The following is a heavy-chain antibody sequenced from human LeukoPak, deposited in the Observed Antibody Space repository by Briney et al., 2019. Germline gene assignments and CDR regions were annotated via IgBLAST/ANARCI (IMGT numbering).Heavy chain of an antibody. V-gene: IGHV3-23*01. CDR1: GFTFSSHG. Sequence: GGTLRLSCAASGFTFSSHGMSWVRQAPGKGLEWVSTISGSGDNTYYADSVKGRFTISRDNSKNTLYLQMNSLRAEDTAVYYCARVVDHDYGDYYLDYWGQGTLVTVSS. CDR2: ISGSGDNT. CDR3: ARVVDHDYGDYYLDY. D-gene: IGHD4-17*01. J-gene: IGHJ4*02.